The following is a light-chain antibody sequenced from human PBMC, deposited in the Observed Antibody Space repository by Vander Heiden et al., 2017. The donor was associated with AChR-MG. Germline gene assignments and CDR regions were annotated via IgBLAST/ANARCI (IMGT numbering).Light chain of an antibody. V-gene: IGKV1-39*01. CDR2: AAS. Sequence: IEMTESSSSLSASVGERITITCRASRRISSYLNCYQQKPGEAPKLLLYAASSFQSGVPSTFSGSGSATAFTLTIISLQHADFATSYCQQSYSTPRTFGQGTKVEIK. CDR3: QQSYSTPRT. J-gene: IGKJ1*01. CDR1: RRISSY.